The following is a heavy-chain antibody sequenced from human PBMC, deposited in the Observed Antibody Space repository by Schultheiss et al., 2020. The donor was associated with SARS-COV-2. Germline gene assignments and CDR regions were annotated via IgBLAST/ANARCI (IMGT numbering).Heavy chain of an antibody. CDR3: ARTADIVLMVWNV. Sequence: SETLSLTCTVSGGSISSGGYYWSWIRQHPGTGLEWIGYIYYSGSTYYNPSLKSRVTISVDTSKNQFSLKLSSVTAADTAVYYCARTADIVLMVWNVWGQGTTVTVSS. CDR2: IYYSGST. CDR1: GGSISSGGYY. D-gene: IGHD2-8*01. V-gene: IGHV4-31*03. J-gene: IGHJ6*02.